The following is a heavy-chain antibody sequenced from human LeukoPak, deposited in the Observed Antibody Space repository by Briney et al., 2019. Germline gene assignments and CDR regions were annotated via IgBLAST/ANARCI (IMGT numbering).Heavy chain of an antibody. D-gene: IGHD3-22*01. CDR2: IYHSGST. CDR3: ARGDASGYPDY. CDR1: GGSISSGGYS. V-gene: IGHV4-30-2*01. J-gene: IGHJ4*02. Sequence: TLSLTCAVSGGSISSGGYSWSWIRQPPGKGLEWIGYIYHSGSTYYNPSLKSRVTISVDKSKNQLSLKLISVTAADTAVYYCARGDASGYPDYWGQGTLVTVSS.